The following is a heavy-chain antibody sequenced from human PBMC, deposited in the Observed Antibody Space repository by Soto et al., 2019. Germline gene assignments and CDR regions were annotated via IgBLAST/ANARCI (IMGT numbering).Heavy chain of an antibody. J-gene: IGHJ4*02. CDR3: AKSFYDRSGFVDY. Sequence: EVQLLESGGGLVQPGGSLRLSCAASGFTFSSYAMSWVRQTPGKGLEWVSGISGRGGSTYYADSVKGRFTISRDSSKNTLYLQMNSLRAGDTAVYYCAKSFYDRSGFVDYWGQGTLVTVSS. CDR2: ISGRGGST. CDR1: GFTFSSYA. V-gene: IGHV3-23*01. D-gene: IGHD3-22*01.